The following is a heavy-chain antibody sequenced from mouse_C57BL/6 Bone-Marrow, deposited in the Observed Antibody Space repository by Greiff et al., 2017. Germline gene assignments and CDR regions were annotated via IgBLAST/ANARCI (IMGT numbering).Heavy chain of an antibody. J-gene: IGHJ2*01. CDR3: ARDFVLLRCDY. Sequence: QVQLQQPGAELVRPGTSVKLSCKASGYTFTSYWMHWVKQRPGQGLEWIGNINPSNGGTNYNEKFKSKATLTVDKSSSTAYMQLSSLTSEDSAVYYCARDFVLLRCDYWGQGTTLTVSS. V-gene: IGHV1-53*01. CDR2: INPSNGGT. D-gene: IGHD1-1*01. CDR1: GYTFTSYW.